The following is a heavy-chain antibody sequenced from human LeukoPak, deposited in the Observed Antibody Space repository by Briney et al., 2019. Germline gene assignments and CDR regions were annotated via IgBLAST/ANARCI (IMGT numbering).Heavy chain of an antibody. CDR3: AKLIQFSSGCDY. J-gene: IGHJ4*02. V-gene: IGHV3-23*01. CDR2: ISGSGGST. CDR1: GFTFSSYA. Sequence: GGSLRLSCAASGFTFSSYAMSWVRQAPGKGLEWVSAISGSGGSTYYADSLKGRFTISRDSPKNTVYLQMNSLSVADTAVYYCAKLIQFSSGCDYWGQGTLVTVSS. D-gene: IGHD6-19*01.